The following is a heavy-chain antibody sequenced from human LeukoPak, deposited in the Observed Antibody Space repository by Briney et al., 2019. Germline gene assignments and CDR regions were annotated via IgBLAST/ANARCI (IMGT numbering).Heavy chain of an antibody. CDR1: GGSISSYY. Sequence: SETLSLTCTVSGGSISSYYWRWIRQPAGKGLEWIGRIYTSGSTNYNPSLKSRVTMSVDTSKNQFSLKLSSVTAADTAVYYCASHSRGSGYSPGYYYYYMDVWGKGTTVTVSS. D-gene: IGHD3-22*01. V-gene: IGHV4-4*07. CDR2: IYTSGST. J-gene: IGHJ6*03. CDR3: ASHSRGSGYSPGYYYYYMDV.